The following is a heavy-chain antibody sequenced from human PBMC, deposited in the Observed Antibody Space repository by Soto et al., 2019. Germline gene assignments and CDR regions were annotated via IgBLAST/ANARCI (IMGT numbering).Heavy chain of an antibody. CDR2: ISAYNGNT. V-gene: IGHV1-18*01. Sequence: ASVKVSCKASGYTFTSYGISWVRQAPGQGLEWMGWISAYNGNTNYAQKLQGRVTMTTDTSTSTAYMELRSLRSDDTSVYYCAREALLRLYDYYGMDVWGQGTTINVSS. CDR3: AREALLRLYDYYGMDV. CDR1: GYTFTSYG. J-gene: IGHJ6*02. D-gene: IGHD1-26*01.